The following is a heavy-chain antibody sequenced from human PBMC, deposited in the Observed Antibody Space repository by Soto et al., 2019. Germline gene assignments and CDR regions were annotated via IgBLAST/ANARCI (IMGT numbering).Heavy chain of an antibody. CDR2: IKNKTAGWTA. CDR1: GFTFGNYG. V-gene: IGHV3-15*06. D-gene: IGHD2-8*02. Sequence: SLRLSCAASGFTFGNYGMNWVRQAPEKGLEWIGLIKNKTAGWTALYATSMKGRFTISKDDSKNTLSLQFNNLKTEDTGVYYCTTPDLVASGDTWGQGTRVTVS. J-gene: IGHJ3*01. CDR3: TTPDLVASGDT.